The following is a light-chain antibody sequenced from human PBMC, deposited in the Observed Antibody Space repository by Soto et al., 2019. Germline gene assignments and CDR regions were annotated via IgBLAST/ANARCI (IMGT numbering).Light chain of an antibody. J-gene: IGKJ2*02. V-gene: IGKV3D-15*01. CDR3: QQYNTWPGT. Sequence: EIVMTQSPATLSVSPGERATLSCRASQSVSSNLAWYQQKPGQAPRLLIYGASTRATGIPARFGGSGSGTEFTLTISGLESEGFAVYYWQQYNTWPGTFGQGTKLEIK. CDR1: QSVSSN. CDR2: GAS.